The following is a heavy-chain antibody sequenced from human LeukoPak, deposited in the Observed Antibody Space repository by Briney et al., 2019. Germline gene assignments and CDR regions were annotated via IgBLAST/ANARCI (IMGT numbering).Heavy chain of an antibody. J-gene: IGHJ4*02. D-gene: IGHD1-14*01. CDR2: ISLNSGSI. Sequence: GGSLRLSCAASGFTFDHYTMHWVRQAPGKGLEWVSGISLNSGSIGYADSVKGRCTISRDNAKNSLYLQMNSLRPEDTALYYCAKDGRNNFDYWGQGTLVTVSS. CDR1: GFTFDHYT. V-gene: IGHV3-9*01. CDR3: AKDGRNNFDY.